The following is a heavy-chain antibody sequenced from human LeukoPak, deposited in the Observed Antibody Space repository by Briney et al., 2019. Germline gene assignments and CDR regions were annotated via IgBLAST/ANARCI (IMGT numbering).Heavy chain of an antibody. J-gene: IGHJ4*02. CDR3: AKDMGIFGVVNTFDY. V-gene: IGHV3-11*05. CDR1: GFTFSDYY. CDR2: ISSSSSYT. D-gene: IGHD3-3*01. Sequence: GGSLRLSCAASGFTFSDYYMSWIRQAPGKGLEWVSYISSSSSYTNYADSVKGRFTISRDNAKNSLYLQMNSLRVEDTALYYCAKDMGIFGVVNTFDYWGQGTLVTVSS.